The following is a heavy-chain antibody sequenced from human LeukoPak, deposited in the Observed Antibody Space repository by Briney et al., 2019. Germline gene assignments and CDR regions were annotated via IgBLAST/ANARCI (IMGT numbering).Heavy chain of an antibody. CDR3: AREGDGYNFGY. Sequence: SVKVSCKASGDAFSSYAISWVRQAPGQGLEWMGGIIPIFGTANYAQKFQGRVTITTDESTSTAYMELSSLRSEDTAVYYCAREGDGYNFGYWGQGTLVAVSS. CDR1: GDAFSSYA. D-gene: IGHD5-24*01. J-gene: IGHJ4*02. V-gene: IGHV1-69*05. CDR2: IIPIFGTA.